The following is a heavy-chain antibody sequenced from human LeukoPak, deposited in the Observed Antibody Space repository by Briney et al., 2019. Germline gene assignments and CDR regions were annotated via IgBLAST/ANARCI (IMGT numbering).Heavy chain of an antibody. CDR3: ASSSNYYDSSGYWRV. V-gene: IGHV4-39*01. Sequence: SETLSLTCTVPGGSISSSSYYWGWIRQPPGKGLEWTGSIYYSGSTYYNPSLKSRVTISVDTSKNQFSLKLSSVTAADTAVYYCASSSNYYDSSGYWRVGGQGTLVTVSS. D-gene: IGHD3-22*01. CDR1: GGSISSSSYY. J-gene: IGHJ4*02. CDR2: IYYSGST.